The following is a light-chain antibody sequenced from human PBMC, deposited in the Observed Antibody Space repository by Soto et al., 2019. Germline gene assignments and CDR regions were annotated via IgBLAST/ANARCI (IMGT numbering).Light chain of an antibody. J-gene: IGLJ1*01. Sequence: LTQPPSASGTPGQRVTISCSGSSSNIGSNTVNWYQQLPGTAPKLLIYSNNQRPSGVPDRFSGSKSGTSASLAISGLKSEDEADYYCAAWDDSLNCPYVFGTGTKVTVL. V-gene: IGLV1-44*01. CDR3: AAWDDSLNCPYV. CDR1: SSNIGSNT. CDR2: SNN.